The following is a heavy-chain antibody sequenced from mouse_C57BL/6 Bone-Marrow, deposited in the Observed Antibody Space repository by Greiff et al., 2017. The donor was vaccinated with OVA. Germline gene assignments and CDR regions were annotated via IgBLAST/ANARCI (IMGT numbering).Heavy chain of an antibody. CDR1: GYTFTDYY. V-gene: IGHV1-26*01. D-gene: IGHD2-4*01. J-gene: IGHJ3*01. CDR3: ARSYYDYPFAY. CDR2: INPNNGGT. Sequence: VQLQQSGPELVKPGASVKISCKASGYTFTDYYMNWVKQSHGKSLEWIGDINPNNGGTSYNQKFKGKATLTVDKSSSTAYMELRSLTSEDSAVYYCARSYYDYPFAYWGQGTLVTVSA.